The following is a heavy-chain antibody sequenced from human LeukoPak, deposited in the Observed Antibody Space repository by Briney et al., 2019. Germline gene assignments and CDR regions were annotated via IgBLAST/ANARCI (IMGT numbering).Heavy chain of an antibody. CDR1: GFTVSRNY. Sequence: GGSLRLSCAASGFTVSRNYMSWVRQAPGKGLEWVSVIYSGGSTYYADSVKGRFTISRDNSKNTLYLQMNSLRAEDTAVYYCARANYGSGSRGWFDPWGQGTLVTVSS. J-gene: IGHJ5*02. V-gene: IGHV3-53*01. D-gene: IGHD3-10*01. CDR3: ARANYGSGSRGWFDP. CDR2: IYSGGST.